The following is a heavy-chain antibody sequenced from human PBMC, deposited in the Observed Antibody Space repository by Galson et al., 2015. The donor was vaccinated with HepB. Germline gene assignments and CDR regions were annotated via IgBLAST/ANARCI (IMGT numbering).Heavy chain of an antibody. CDR1: GYTFTSYG. J-gene: IGHJ6*02. V-gene: IGHV1-18*04. Sequence: SVKVSCKASGYTFTSYGISWVRQAPGQGLEWMGWISAYNGNTNYAQKLKGRVTMTTDTSTTTAYMELRSLRSDDTAVYYCARGDPRRTYYYYGMDVWCQGTTVTVSS. CDR3: ARGDPRRTYYYYGMDV. CDR2: ISAYNGNT.